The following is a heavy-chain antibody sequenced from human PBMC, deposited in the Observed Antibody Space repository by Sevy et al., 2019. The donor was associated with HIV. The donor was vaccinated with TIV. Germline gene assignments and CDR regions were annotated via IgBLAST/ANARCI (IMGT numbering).Heavy chain of an antibody. Sequence: SETLSLTCTVSGDSISSTTYYWGWIRQPPGKGLEWIASIYYSGSTYFNSSLKSRLTISVDTSTNQFSLKLSSVTAADTAVYYCARSYGGNSGGPLFDYWGQGTLVTVSS. V-gene: IGHV4-39*07. J-gene: IGHJ4*02. D-gene: IGHD4-17*01. CDR3: ARSYGGNSGGPLFDY. CDR1: GDSISSTTYY. CDR2: IYYSGST.